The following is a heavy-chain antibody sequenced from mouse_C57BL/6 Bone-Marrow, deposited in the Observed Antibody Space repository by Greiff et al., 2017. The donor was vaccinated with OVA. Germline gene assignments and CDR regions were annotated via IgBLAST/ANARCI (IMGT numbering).Heavy chain of an antibody. CDR2: IWPGGGK. CDR3: ARKGGKTSGYFDV. V-gene: IGHV2-9-1*01. CDR1: GFSLTSYA. J-gene: IGHJ1*03. Sequence: VMLVESGPGLVAPSQSLSITCTVSGFSLTSYAISWVRQPPGKGLEWLGEIWPGGGKNYNSAPISSLSISKDNSKSQVFLKMNSLQTDDTARYYCARKGGKTSGYFDVWGTGTTVTVSS.